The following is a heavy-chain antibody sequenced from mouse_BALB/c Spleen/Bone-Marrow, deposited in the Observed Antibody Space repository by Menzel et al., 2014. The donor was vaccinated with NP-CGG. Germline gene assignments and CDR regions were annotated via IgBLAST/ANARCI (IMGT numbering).Heavy chain of an antibody. V-gene: IGHV5-17*02. J-gene: IGHJ1*01. CDR3: ARGTTALRYFDV. CDR1: GFTFSSFG. Sequence: EVQRVESGGGLVQPGGSLKLSCAASGFTFSSFGMHWIRQAPEKGLEWVAYINGGSNTIYYADTVKGRFTISRDNPKNTLFLQMTSLRSEDTAMYFCARGTTALRYFDVWGAGTTVTVSS. CDR2: INGGSNTI. D-gene: IGHD1-2*01.